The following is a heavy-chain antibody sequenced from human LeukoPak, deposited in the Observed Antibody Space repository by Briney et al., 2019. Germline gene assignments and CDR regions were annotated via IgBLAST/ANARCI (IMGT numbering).Heavy chain of an antibody. CDR2: IYSGGST. CDR1: GFTVSSNY. V-gene: IGHV3-66*01. CDR3: ARSRIWFGEPYFDY. D-gene: IGHD3-10*01. J-gene: IGHJ4*02. Sequence: GGSLRLSCAASGFTVSSNYMSWVRQAPGKGLEWVSVIYSGGSTYYADSVKGRFTISRDNSKNTLHLQMNSLGAEDTAVYYCARSRIWFGEPYFDYWGQGTLVTVSS.